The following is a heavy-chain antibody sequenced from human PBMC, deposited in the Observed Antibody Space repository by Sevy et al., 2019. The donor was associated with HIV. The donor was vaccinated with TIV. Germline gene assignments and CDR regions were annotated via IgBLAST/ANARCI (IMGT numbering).Heavy chain of an antibody. J-gene: IGHJ4*02. Sequence: SETLSLTCTVSGGSISSSGSYWGWIRQPPGKGLEWIGSMYYSGSTYHSPSLKTRITISVDTSKNQFSRRLSSVIAAETAVYYCARHRDYVTMVRGIDQWGQGTLVTVSS. CDR1: GGSISSSGSY. CDR3: ARHRDYVTMVRGIDQ. D-gene: IGHD3-10*01. CDR2: MYYSGST. V-gene: IGHV4-39*01.